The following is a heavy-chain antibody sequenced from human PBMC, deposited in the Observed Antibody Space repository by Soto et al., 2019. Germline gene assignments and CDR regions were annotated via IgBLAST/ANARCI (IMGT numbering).Heavy chain of an antibody. Sequence: SETLSLTCTVSGGSISSYYWSWIRQPPGKGLEWIGYIYYSGSTNYNPSLKSRVTISVDTSKNQFSLKLSSVTAADTAVYYCARYDWDAFDIWGQGTMVTVSS. J-gene: IGHJ3*02. CDR1: GGSISSYY. V-gene: IGHV4-59*01. D-gene: IGHD1-1*01. CDR2: IYYSGST. CDR3: ARYDWDAFDI.